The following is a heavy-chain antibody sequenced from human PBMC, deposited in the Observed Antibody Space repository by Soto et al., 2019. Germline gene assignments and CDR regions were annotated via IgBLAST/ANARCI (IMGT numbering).Heavy chain of an antibody. CDR1: GSRFSNYV. V-gene: IGHV1-69*06. CDR2: IIPIFNTT. J-gene: IGHJ4*02. D-gene: IGHD2-2*02. CDR3: AREGRGKKAGYNGLVSLGY. Sequence: QVQLVQSGAEVKTPGSSLKVSCTVSGSRFSNYVISWVRRAPGHGLEGLGRIIPIFNTTQYPQKFQGRVTITADKSTNTASLELSSLRSDDTAVYYCAREGRGKKAGYNGLVSLGYWGQGTPVTVSS.